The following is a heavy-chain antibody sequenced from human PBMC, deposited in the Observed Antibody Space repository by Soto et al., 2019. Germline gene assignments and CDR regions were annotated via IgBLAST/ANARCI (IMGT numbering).Heavy chain of an antibody. CDR1: GGSISSYY. CDR3: ARDILDDSSGYGYGMDV. CDR2: IYYSGST. D-gene: IGHD3-22*01. J-gene: IGHJ6*02. Sequence: SETLSLTCTVSGGSISSYYWSWIRQPPGKGLEWIGYIYYSGSTNYNPSLKSRVTISVDTSKNQFSLKLSSVTAADTAVYYCARDILDDSSGYGYGMDVWGQGTTVTVSS. V-gene: IGHV4-59*01.